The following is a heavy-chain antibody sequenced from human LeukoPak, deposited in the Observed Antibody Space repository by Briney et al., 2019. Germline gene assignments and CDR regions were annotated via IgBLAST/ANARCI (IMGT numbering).Heavy chain of an antibody. CDR3: ATLSDYGDYYFDY. D-gene: IGHD4-17*01. V-gene: IGHV4-39*01. CDR2: IYYSGST. CDR1: GGSISSSSYY. J-gene: IGHJ4*02. Sequence: KPSETLSLTCTVSGGSISSSSYYWGWIRQPPGKWLEWIGSIYYSGSTYYNPSLKSRVTISVDTSKNQFSLKLSSVTAADTAVYYCATLSDYGDYYFDYWGQGTLVTVSS.